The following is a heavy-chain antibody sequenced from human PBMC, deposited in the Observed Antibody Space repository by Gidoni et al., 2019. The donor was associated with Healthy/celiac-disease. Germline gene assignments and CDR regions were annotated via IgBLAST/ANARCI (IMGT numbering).Heavy chain of an antibody. CDR2: INWNAAST. Sequence: RLPCAASGFTFYDYGMSWVRQAPGKGLEWVSGINWNAASTGYGDSVKGRFTISRDNSKNSLYLQMNSLRVEDTALYYCARRYGDYPHDYWGQGTLVTVSS. CDR3: ARRYGDYPHDY. V-gene: IGHV3-20*04. CDR1: GFTFYDYG. D-gene: IGHD4-17*01. J-gene: IGHJ4*02.